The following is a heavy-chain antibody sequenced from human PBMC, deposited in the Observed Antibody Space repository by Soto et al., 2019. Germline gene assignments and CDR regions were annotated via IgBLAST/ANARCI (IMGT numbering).Heavy chain of an antibody. CDR1: GYTFTSYG. V-gene: IGHV1-18*01. J-gene: IGHJ5*02. D-gene: IGHD6-19*01. CDR2: ISAYNGNT. Sequence: QVQLVQSGAEVKKPGASVKVSCKASGYTFTSYGISWVRQAPGQGLEWMGWISAYNGNTNYAQKQQGRGTMTTDTYTSTAYMELRSLRSDDTAVYYCARGSSCWYFDWFGPWGQGTLVTVSS. CDR3: ARGSSCWYFDWFGP.